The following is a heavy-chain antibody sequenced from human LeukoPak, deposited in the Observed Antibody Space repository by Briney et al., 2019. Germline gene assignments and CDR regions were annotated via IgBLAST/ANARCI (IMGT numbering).Heavy chain of an antibody. D-gene: IGHD6-19*01. J-gene: IGHJ4*02. CDR1: GFTVSRYA. Sequence: GGSLRLSCRASGFTVSRYAMSWVRQVPGKELEWVSSITNNNGKTYYADSVKGRFTISRDESEKTVFLQMNSLRVEDTAIYYCAKDHPSSGWPTFEYWGQGTLVTVSP. CDR3: AKDHPSSGWPTFEY. CDR2: ITNNNGKT. V-gene: IGHV3-23*01.